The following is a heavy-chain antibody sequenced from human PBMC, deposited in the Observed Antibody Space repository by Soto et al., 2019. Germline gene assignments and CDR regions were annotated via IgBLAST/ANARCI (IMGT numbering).Heavy chain of an antibody. V-gene: IGHV3-64*01. CDR2: ISSNGGSK. CDR3: AVSLGVYYYMDV. J-gene: IGHJ6*03. CDR1: GVTFISYG. D-gene: IGHD3-16*01. Sequence: GFLRLSCAASGVTFISYGMHWVRQAPGKGLEYVSAISSNGGSKYYANSVKGRFTISRDNSKNTLYLQMGSLRAEDMAVYYCAVSLGVYYYMDVWGKGTTVTVSS.